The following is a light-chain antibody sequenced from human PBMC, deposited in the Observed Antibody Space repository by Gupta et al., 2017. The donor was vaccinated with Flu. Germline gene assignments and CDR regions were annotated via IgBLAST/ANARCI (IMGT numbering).Light chain of an antibody. V-gene: IGKV3-15*01. CDR1: QSVSSN. J-gene: IGKJ1*01. CDR3: RQYYNYPWT. CDR2: GAS. Sequence: EIVMTHSPSILSVSPGERATLSCRASQSVSSNLGWYQRKPGQAPRLLIYGASTRDTGIPARCSGSGAGTXFTLTIXILQPEDFAVYYCRQYYNYPWTFGXGTTVEL.